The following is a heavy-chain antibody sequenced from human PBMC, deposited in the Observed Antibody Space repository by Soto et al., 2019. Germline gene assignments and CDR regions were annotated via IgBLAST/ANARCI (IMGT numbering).Heavy chain of an antibody. CDR2: INAGNGDT. D-gene: IGHD3-10*01. J-gene: IGHJ4*02. V-gene: IGHV1-3*01. Sequence: GASVKVSCKTSGYTFTNSLMYWVRQAPGQRLEWMGWINAGNGDTKYSQKFQGRVTITRDTSASTVYMELRSLTFEDTAVYYCARSESLDCWGQGTLGTVSS. CDR3: ARSESLDC. CDR1: GYTFTNSL.